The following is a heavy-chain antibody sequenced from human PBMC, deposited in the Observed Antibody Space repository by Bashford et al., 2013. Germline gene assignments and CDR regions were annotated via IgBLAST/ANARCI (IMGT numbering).Heavy chain of an antibody. J-gene: IGHJ3*02. V-gene: IGHV3-33*01. CDR3: ARESFPYGAAPHALDI. D-gene: IGHD4-17*01. Sequence: VRQAPGKGLEWVAVIWYDGSYQYYADSVKGRFTISRDNSKNSLDIQLDSLRAEDTAVYYCARESFPYGAAPHALDIWGQGTLVTVSS. CDR2: IWYDGSYQ.